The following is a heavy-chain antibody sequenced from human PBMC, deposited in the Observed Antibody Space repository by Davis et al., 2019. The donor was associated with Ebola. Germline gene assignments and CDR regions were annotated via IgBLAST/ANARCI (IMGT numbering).Heavy chain of an antibody. V-gene: IGHV3-7*01. CDR3: ARDGAAADPTHYYYYYMDV. D-gene: IGHD6-13*01. CDR2: IKQDGSEK. CDR1: GFTFSSHA. Sequence: PGGSLRLSCAASGFTFSSHAMNWVRQAPGKGLEWVANIKQDGSEKYYVDSVKGRFTISRDNAKNSLYLQMNSLRAEDTAVYYCARDGAAADPTHYYYYYMDVWGKGTTVTVSS. J-gene: IGHJ6*03.